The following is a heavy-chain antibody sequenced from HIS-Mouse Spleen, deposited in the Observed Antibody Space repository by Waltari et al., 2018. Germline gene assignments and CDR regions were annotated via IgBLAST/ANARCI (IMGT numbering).Heavy chain of an antibody. D-gene: IGHD6-19*01. Sequence: QVTLRDSGPALVKPTQTLTLTCTFPGLPLSTSGMRVSWICQPPGKALEWLARIDWDDAKYYSTSLKTRLTISKDTSKNQVVLTMTNMDPVDTATYYCARIAEGYTSGWYAFDYWGQGTLVTVSS. CDR3: ARIAEGYTSGWYAFDY. J-gene: IGHJ4*02. CDR1: GLPLSTSGMR. CDR2: IDWDDAK. V-gene: IGHV2-70*15.